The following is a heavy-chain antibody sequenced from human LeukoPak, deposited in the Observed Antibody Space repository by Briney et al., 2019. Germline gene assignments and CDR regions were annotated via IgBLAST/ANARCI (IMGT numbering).Heavy chain of an antibody. D-gene: IGHD6-13*01. CDR3: ARLSSSWSTNFDY. V-gene: IGHV3-23*01. J-gene: IGHJ4*02. Sequence: GGSLRLSCAASGFTFNDYYMSWIRQAPGKGLEWVSAISGSGGSTYYADSVKGRFTISRDNSKNTLYLQMNSLRAEDTAVYYCARLSSSWSTNFDYWGQGTLVTVSS. CDR1: GFTFNDYY. CDR2: ISGSGGST.